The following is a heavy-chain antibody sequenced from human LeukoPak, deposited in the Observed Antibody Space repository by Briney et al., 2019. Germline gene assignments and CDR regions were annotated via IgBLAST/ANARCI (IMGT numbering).Heavy chain of an antibody. V-gene: IGHV3-23*01. J-gene: IGHJ6*02. Sequence: GGSLTLSCAVSGFTFGTYAMNWARQAPRKGLEWVSSMSGSAGRTSYAAYVKSRFTISRDNSKNTVSLQMKSLRADDTAVYYCARDGEPRYWGSGYYYGMDVWGQGATVTVSS. CDR3: ARDGEPRYWGSGYYYGMDV. D-gene: IGHD7-27*01. CDR2: MSGSAGRT. CDR1: GFTFGTYA.